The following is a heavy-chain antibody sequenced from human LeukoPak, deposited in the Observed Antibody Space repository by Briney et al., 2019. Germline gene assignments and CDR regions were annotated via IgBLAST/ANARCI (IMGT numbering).Heavy chain of an antibody. Sequence: GESLKISCKGSGYSFTTYWIAWVRQMPGKGLEWMGIIYPGDSATRYSPSFQGRVTISADKSVSTAYLQWSSLKASDTAVYYCARYPTNDYGDYLPSIVYWGQGTLVTVSS. J-gene: IGHJ4*02. CDR2: IYPGDSAT. CDR1: GYSFTTYW. D-gene: IGHD4-17*01. V-gene: IGHV5-51*01. CDR3: ARYPTNDYGDYLPSIVY.